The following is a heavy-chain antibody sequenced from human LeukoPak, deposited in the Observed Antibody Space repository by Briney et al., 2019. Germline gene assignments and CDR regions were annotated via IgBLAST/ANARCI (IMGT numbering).Heavy chain of an antibody. CDR1: GGTFSSYA. CDR2: IIPIFSTA. V-gene: IGHV1-69*13. D-gene: IGHD7-27*01. J-gene: IGHJ4*02. Sequence: GASVKVSCKASGGTFSSYAISWVRQAPGQGLEWMGGIIPIFSTANYAQKFQGRVTITADESTSTAYMELSSLRSEDTAVYYCARSLGVASPFDYWGQGTLVTVSS. CDR3: ARSLGVASPFDY.